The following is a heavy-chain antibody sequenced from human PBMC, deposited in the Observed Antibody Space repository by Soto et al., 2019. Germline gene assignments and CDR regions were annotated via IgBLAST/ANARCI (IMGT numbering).Heavy chain of an antibody. J-gene: IGHJ3*02. CDR3: ARQDYDILTGPDAFDI. Sequence: PGESLKISCKGSGYSFAGYWITWVRQKPGKGLEWMGIIYPGDSDTRYSPSFQGQVTISADKSISTAYLQWSSLKASDTAMYYCARQDYDILTGPDAFDIWGQGTMVTVSS. CDR2: IYPGDSDT. CDR1: GYSFAGYW. D-gene: IGHD3-9*01. V-gene: IGHV5-51*01.